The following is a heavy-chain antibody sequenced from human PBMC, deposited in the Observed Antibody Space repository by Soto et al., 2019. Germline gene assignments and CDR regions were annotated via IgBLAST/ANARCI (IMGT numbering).Heavy chain of an antibody. D-gene: IGHD2-15*01. V-gene: IGHV3-23*01. J-gene: IGHJ5*02. CDR1: GFTFSSYA. CDR2: ITGSGGST. CDR3: AKSPCGGGTCTSWFDP. Sequence: PGGSLRLSCAASGFTFSSYAMSWVRQAPGKGLEWVSGITGSGGSTYYADSVKGRFTISRDNSKNTLYLQMNSLRAEDTAVYYCAKSPCGGGTCTSWFDPWGQGALVTVSS.